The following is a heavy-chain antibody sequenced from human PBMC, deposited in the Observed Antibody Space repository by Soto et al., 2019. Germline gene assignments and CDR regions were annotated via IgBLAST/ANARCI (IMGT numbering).Heavy chain of an antibody. J-gene: IGHJ6*03. Sequence: GGSLRLSCAASGFTFSSYWMSWVRQAPGKGLEWVANIKQDGSEKYYVDSVKGRFTISRDNAKNSLYLQMNSLRAEDTAVYYCARGDYDFWSGYPTIYYMDVWGKGTTVTVSS. V-gene: IGHV3-7*01. D-gene: IGHD3-3*01. CDR1: GFTFSSYW. CDR3: ARGDYDFWSGYPTIYYMDV. CDR2: IKQDGSEK.